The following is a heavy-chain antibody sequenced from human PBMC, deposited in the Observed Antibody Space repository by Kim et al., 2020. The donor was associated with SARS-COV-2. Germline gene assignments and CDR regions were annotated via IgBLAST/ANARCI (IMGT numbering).Heavy chain of an antibody. V-gene: IGHV4-31*02. D-gene: IGHD3-22*01. J-gene: IGHJ4*02. Sequence: PSFKSRVTISVETSKNQFSLKLSSVTAADTAVYYCARTRITMIVVVTHFDYWGQGTLVTVSS. CDR3: ARTRITMIVVVTHFDY.